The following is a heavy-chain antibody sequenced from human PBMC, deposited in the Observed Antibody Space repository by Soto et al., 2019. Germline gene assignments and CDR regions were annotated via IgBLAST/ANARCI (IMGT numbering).Heavy chain of an antibody. CDR2: ISGSGGST. D-gene: IGHD3-22*01. CDR1: GFTFSSYA. J-gene: IGHJ4*02. Sequence: PGGSLRLSCAASGFTFSSYAMSWVRQAPGKGLEWVSAISGSGGSTYYADSVKGRFTISRDNSKNTLYLQMNSLRAEDTAVYYCAKEIGRVGDYYDSSGYLSRGDYFDYWGQGTLVTVSS. V-gene: IGHV3-23*01. CDR3: AKEIGRVGDYYDSSGYLSRGDYFDY.